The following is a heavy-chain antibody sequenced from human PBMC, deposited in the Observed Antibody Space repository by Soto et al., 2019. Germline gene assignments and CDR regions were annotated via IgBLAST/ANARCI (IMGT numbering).Heavy chain of an antibody. D-gene: IGHD6-19*01. CDR2: IYYSGST. V-gene: IGHV4-39*01. CDR3: ARHGGYSSGWYGGWFDP. CDR1: GGSISSSSYY. Sequence: QLQLQESGPGLVKPSETLSLTCTVSGGSISSSSYYWGWIRQPPGKGLEWIGSIYYSGSTYYNPSLKSRVTISVDTSKNQFSLKLSSVTAADTAVYYCARHGGYSSGWYGGWFDPWGQGTLVTVSS. J-gene: IGHJ5*02.